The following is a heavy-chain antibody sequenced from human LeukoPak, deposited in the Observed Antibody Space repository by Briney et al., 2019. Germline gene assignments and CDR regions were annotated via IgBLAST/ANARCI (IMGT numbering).Heavy chain of an antibody. D-gene: IGHD3-10*01. CDR2: VFHSGST. Sequence: PSETLSLTCTVSGGSINSYYWTWIRQSPGKGLEWIGYVFHSGSTNYNPSLKNRVTITIDTSKNQFSLELTSMTAADTAICYCARDGGTGSYYVYFDSWGQGTPVTVSS. J-gene: IGHJ4*02. CDR1: GGSINSYY. V-gene: IGHV4-59*01. CDR3: ARDGGTGSYYVYFDS.